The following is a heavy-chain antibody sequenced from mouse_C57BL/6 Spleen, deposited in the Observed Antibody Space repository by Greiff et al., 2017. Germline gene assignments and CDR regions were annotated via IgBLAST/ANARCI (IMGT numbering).Heavy chain of an antibody. Sequence: EVQLQQSGPELVKPGASVKISCKASGYSFTGYYMNWVKQSPEKSLEWIGEINPSTGGTTYNQKFKAKATLTVDKSSSTAYMQLKSLTSEDSAVYYCARDNYYGSRSGMDYWGQGTSVTVSS. V-gene: IGHV1-42*01. J-gene: IGHJ4*01. CDR2: INPSTGGT. CDR1: GYSFTGYY. CDR3: ARDNYYGSRSGMDY. D-gene: IGHD1-1*01.